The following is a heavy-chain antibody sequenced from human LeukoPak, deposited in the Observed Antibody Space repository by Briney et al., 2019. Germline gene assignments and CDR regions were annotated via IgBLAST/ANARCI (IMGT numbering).Heavy chain of an antibody. CDR3: ARDPLRFLEWLSVHVGQFDY. Sequence: GGSLRLSCAASGFTFSSYSMNWVRQAPGKGLEWVSSISSSSSYIYYADSVKGRFTISRDNAKNSLYLQMNSLGAEDTAVYYCARDPLRFLEWLSVHVGQFDYWGQGTLVTVSS. J-gene: IGHJ4*02. CDR1: GFTFSSYS. CDR2: ISSSSSYI. D-gene: IGHD3-3*01. V-gene: IGHV3-21*01.